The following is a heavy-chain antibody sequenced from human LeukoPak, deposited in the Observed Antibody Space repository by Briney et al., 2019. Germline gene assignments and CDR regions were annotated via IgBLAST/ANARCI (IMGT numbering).Heavy chain of an antibody. V-gene: IGHV1-69*06. J-gene: IGHJ3*02. Sequence: ASVKVSCKASGGTFSSYGISWVRQAPGQGLEWMGGIIPIFGTANYAQKFQGRVTITADKSTGTGYMELSSLRSEDTAVYYCARVAGYDAFDIWGQGTMVTVSS. D-gene: IGHD2-15*01. CDR2: IIPIFGTA. CDR1: GGTFSSYG. CDR3: ARVAGYDAFDI.